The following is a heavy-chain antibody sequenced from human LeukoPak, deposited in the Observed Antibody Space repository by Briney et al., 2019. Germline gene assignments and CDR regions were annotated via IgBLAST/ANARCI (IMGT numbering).Heavy chain of an antibody. D-gene: IGHD1-7*01. CDR1: GGSFSGYY. J-gene: IGHJ4*02. V-gene: IGHV4-34*01. CDR3: ARGGRLTGTTALLDY. CDR2: INHSGST. Sequence: SETLSLTCAVYGGSFSGYYWSWIRQPPGKGLEWIGGINHSGSTNYNPSLKSRVTISVDTSKNQFSLKLSSVTAADTAVYYCARGGRLTGTTALLDYWGQGTLVTVSS.